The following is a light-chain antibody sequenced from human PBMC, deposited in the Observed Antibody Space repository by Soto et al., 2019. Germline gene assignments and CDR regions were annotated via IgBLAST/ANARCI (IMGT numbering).Light chain of an antibody. V-gene: IGLV1-44*01. Sequence: QTVVTQPPSASGTPGQRVTISCFGSDSNIGSYAVNWYQQFPGTAPKLLIYTNNQRPSGVPDRFSGSKSATSASLTISGLQSEDEAHYYCASWQDSLGTVLFGGGTKLTVL. J-gene: IGLJ2*01. CDR3: ASWQDSLGTVL. CDR2: TNN. CDR1: DSNIGSYA.